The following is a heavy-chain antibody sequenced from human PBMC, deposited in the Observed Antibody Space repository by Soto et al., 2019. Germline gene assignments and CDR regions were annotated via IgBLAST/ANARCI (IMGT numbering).Heavy chain of an antibody. Sequence: PSETLSLTCTVSGGSLSGGDYYWSWIRQPPGKGLEWIGYIYYSGSTYYDPSLKSRLSISVDTSKNHFSLKLSSATAADTAVYYCARSLGYCSGGSCLWFDPWGQGTLVTVSS. CDR1: GGSLSGGDYY. CDR3: ARSLGYCSGGSCLWFDP. V-gene: IGHV4-30-4*01. CDR2: IYYSGST. D-gene: IGHD2-15*01. J-gene: IGHJ5*02.